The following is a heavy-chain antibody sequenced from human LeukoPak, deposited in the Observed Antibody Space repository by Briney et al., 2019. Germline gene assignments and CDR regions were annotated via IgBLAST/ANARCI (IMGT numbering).Heavy chain of an antibody. CDR3: AKAESGAAAGTGGYYFDH. V-gene: IGHV3-33*06. Sequence: GGSLRLSCAASGFTFSSYGMHWVRQAPGKGLEWVAVIWYDGSNKYYADSVKGRFTISRDNSKNTLYLQMNSLRAEDTAVYYCAKAESGAAAGTGGYYFDHWGQGTLVTVSS. CDR2: IWYDGSNK. D-gene: IGHD6-13*01. J-gene: IGHJ4*02. CDR1: GFTFSSYG.